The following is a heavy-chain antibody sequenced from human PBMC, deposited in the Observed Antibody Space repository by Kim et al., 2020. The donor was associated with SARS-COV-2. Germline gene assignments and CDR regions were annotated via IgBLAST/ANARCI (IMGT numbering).Heavy chain of an antibody. Sequence: GESLKISCKGSGYSFTSYWIGWVRQMPGKGLEWMGIIYPGDSDTRYSPSFQGQVTISADKSISTAYLQWSSLKASDTAMYYCARRRTTPSIPRWLQQNPQESDDAFDIWGQGTMVTVSS. J-gene: IGHJ3*02. CDR1: GYSFTSYW. CDR3: ARRRTTPSIPRWLQQNPQESDDAFDI. CDR2: IYPGDSDT. V-gene: IGHV5-51*01. D-gene: IGHD5-12*01.